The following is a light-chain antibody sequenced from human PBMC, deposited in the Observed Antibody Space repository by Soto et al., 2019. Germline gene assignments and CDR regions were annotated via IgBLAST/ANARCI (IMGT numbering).Light chain of an antibody. V-gene: IGKV1-5*01. CDR1: QSIDNG. CDR3: QHYNSYSET. J-gene: IGKJ1*01. CDR2: DAS. Sequence: DIQMTQSPSTLSASVGDRVTITCRASQSIDNGLAWYRQKPGKAPQLLIYDASSLESGVPSRFSGSGSETEFTLTISSLQPDDFAPYYCQHYNSYSETFGQGTKVEIK.